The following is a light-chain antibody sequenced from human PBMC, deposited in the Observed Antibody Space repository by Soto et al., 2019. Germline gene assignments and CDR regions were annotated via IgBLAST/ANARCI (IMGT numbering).Light chain of an antibody. Sequence: QSALTQPASVSGSPGQSIAISCTGTSSDVGAYNYVSWYQQRPGKVPKLVIYDVTNRPSGVSDRFSGSKSGNTASLTIPGLQAEDEADYYCSSYTSNTTPYVFGTGTKVTVL. J-gene: IGLJ1*01. CDR3: SSYTSNTTPYV. CDR1: SSDVGAYNY. V-gene: IGLV2-14*01. CDR2: DVT.